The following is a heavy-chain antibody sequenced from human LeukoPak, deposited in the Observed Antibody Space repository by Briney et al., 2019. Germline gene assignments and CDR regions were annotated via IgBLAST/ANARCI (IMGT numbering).Heavy chain of an antibody. V-gene: IGHV3-7*01. J-gene: IGHJ4*02. Sequence: GGSLGLSCAASGFTFSFHWMHWVRQAPGEGLEWVANIRHDGGEEYYVDSVKGRFTISRDNAKKSLYLQMNSLRAEDTAVYYCARDGGVRGRLAYFDYWGQGNLVTVSS. CDR3: ARDGGVRGRLAYFDY. CDR1: GFTFSFHW. D-gene: IGHD2-8*02. CDR2: IRHDGGEE.